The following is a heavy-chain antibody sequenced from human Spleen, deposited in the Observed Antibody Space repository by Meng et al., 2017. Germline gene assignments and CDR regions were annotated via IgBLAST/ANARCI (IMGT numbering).Heavy chain of an antibody. CDR3: AGGPTKVAHDFDY. V-gene: IGHV4-34*01. CDR1: GGSFSAYY. Sequence: GVRMLGSSESLSLTCSGYGGSFSAYYWRWIAPPPGQGRKLIRDPNLRASNNSNSSLNSRVTTSVESTKTAYTLQLSLVSDATAAVYCCAGGPTKVAHDFDYWGQGTLVTASS. J-gene: IGHJ4*02. CDR2: PNLRASN.